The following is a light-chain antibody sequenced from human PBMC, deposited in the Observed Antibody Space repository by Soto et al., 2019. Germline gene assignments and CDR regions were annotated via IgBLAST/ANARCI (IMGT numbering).Light chain of an antibody. CDR1: SSDIGAYNS. J-gene: IGLJ1*01. CDR2: EVS. CDR3: SSRTTSNPYV. Sequence: QSVLTQPASVSGSPGQSITISCTRTSSDIGAYNSVSWYQQHPGKAPKLMIYEVSNRPSGVSNRFSASKSGNTASLTISGLQAEDEADYYCSSRTTSNPYVFGTGTKVTVL. V-gene: IGLV2-14*01.